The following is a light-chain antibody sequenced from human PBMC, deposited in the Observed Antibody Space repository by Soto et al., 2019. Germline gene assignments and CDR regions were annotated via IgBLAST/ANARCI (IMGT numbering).Light chain of an antibody. CDR1: SSDIGAFNY. CDR2: DVT. CDR3: SSYTVTSSVI. Sequence: QSALTQPASVSGSPAQSITISCSGTSSDIGAFNYVSWYQHHPGKAPKVLIYDVTNRPSGISYRFSASKSGNTASLTISGLQPEDEAHYFCSSYTVTSSVIFSGGTKLTVL. V-gene: IGLV2-14*03. J-gene: IGLJ2*01.